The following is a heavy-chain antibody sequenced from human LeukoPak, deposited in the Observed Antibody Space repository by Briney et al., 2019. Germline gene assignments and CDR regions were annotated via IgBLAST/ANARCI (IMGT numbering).Heavy chain of an antibody. CDR2: ISSYGSTT. J-gene: IGHJ4*02. D-gene: IGHD4-17*01. CDR3: VKGRTVTTFHYFDY. Sequence: PGGALRLSCLASGFTFSTYAMHWVRQAPGKELEPVSTISSYGSTTYYADSVKGRFTISRDNSKNTLYLQMSSLRAEDTAVYYCVKGRTVTTFHYFDYWGQGILVTVSS. V-gene: IGHV3-64D*09. CDR1: GFTFSTYA.